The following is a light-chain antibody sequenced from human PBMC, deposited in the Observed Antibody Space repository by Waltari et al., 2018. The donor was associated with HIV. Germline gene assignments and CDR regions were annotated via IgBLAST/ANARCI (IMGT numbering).Light chain of an antibody. J-gene: IGKJ3*01. V-gene: IGKV3-20*01. CDR1: QSVNSNY. CDR3: HQYGSSPVT. CDR2: GAS. Sequence: EIVLTQSPGTLSLSPGERDTLSCRASQSVNSNYVAWYQHTRGQAPSLVIYGASSRATGIPDRFSGSGSGTDFTLTIRRLEPEDSAVYYCHQYGSSPVTFGPGTKVDIK.